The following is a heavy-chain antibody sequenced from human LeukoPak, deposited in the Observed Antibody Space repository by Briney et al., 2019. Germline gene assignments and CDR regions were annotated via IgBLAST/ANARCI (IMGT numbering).Heavy chain of an antibody. CDR3: ASVTSFTRFDH. J-gene: IGHJ4*02. CDR2: TSYDGTNK. CDR1: GFIFSSYT. D-gene: IGHD2-21*02. V-gene: IGHV3-30*04. Sequence: QSGGSLRLSCAASGFIFSSYTMHWVRQAPGKGLEWVAITSYDGTNKHSADSVKGRFTISRDNSKNTLYLQMNSLRVEDTGVYYCASVTSFTRFDHWGQGALVTVSS.